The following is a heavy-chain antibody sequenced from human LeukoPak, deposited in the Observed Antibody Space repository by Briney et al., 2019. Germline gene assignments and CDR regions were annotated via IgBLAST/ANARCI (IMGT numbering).Heavy chain of an antibody. CDR1: GFTVSSNY. Sequence: GGSLRLSCAASGFTVSSNYMSWVRQAPGKGLEWVSVIYSGGSTYYADSVKGGFTISRDNSKNTLYLQMNSLRAEDTAVYYCARELYSGPYYDSSWGQGTLVTVSS. J-gene: IGHJ1*01. D-gene: IGHD3-22*01. CDR3: ARELYSGPYYDSS. V-gene: IGHV3-66*01. CDR2: IYSGGST.